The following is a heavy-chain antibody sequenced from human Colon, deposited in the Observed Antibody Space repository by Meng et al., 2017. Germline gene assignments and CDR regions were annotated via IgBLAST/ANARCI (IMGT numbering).Heavy chain of an antibody. V-gene: IGHV4-59*01. Sequence: QVQLQESGPGLVRPSETLSLTCTVSGGSLRRYSWSWLRQSPGKGLEWIGYIYYNGNTNYNPSLKSRVTISLDMSENQVSLNLTSVTAADTAVYYCARGDVAYCGGDCYPVWGQGTLVTVSS. CDR2: IYYNGNT. CDR1: GGSLRRYS. D-gene: IGHD2-21*02. J-gene: IGHJ4*02. CDR3: ARGDVAYCGGDCYPV.